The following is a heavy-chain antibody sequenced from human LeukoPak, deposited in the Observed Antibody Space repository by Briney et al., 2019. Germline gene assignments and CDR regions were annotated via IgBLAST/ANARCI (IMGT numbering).Heavy chain of an antibody. CDR1: GGTFSSYA. D-gene: IGHD2-15*01. V-gene: IGHV1-69*05. Sequence: ASVKVSCKASGGTFSSYAISWVRQAPGQGLEWRGGIIPIFGTANYAQKCQGRVTITTDESTSTAYMELSSLRSEDTAVYYCARGRFGEVVVVAATPSHYYYMYVWGKGTTVTVSS. CDR3: ARGRFGEVVVVAATPSHYYYMYV. CDR2: IIPIFGTA. J-gene: IGHJ6*03.